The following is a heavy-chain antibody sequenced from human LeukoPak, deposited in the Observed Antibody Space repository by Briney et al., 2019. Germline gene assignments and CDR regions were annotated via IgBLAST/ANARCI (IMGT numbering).Heavy chain of an antibody. CDR2: IYPSGST. D-gene: IGHD2-15*01. CDR3: ARFGRGYYSGGPLFDY. J-gene: IGHJ4*02. V-gene: IGHV4-4*07. Sequence: SETLSLTCTVSGGSISSYYWTWIRQPAGKGLEWIGRIYPSGSTNYNPSLKSRVTMSADTSKNQFSLKLDSMTAADTAVYYCARFGRGYYSGGPLFDYWGQGTLVTVFS. CDR1: GGSISSYY.